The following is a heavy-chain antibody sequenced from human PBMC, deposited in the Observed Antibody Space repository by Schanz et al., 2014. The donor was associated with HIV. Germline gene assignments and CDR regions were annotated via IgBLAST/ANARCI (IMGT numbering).Heavy chain of an antibody. V-gene: IGHV1-18*01. Sequence: QVQLVQSGAEVKNPGASVKVSCKASGYTFSSYDINWVRQATGQGLEWMGWINTSTGNVDYSQNFQARVTLTTDTSTRTVYMELRSLRSDDTAVYYCARDRSAAVTASDYWGQGTLVTVSS. CDR3: ARDRSAAVTASDY. CDR2: INTSTGNV. J-gene: IGHJ4*02. D-gene: IGHD6-13*01. CDR1: GYTFSSYD.